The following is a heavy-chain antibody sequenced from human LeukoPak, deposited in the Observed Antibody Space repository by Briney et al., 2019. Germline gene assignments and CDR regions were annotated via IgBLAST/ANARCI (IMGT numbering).Heavy chain of an antibody. CDR2: IYYSGST. CDR1: GGSISSYY. V-gene: IGHV4-59*01. Sequence: SETLSLTCTVSGGSISSYYWSWIRQPPGKGLEWIGYIYYSGSTNYNPSLKSRVTISVDTSKNQFSLKLSSVTAADTAVYYCARADYDILTGYQPFDYWGQGTLVTVSS. J-gene: IGHJ4*02. CDR3: ARADYDILTGYQPFDY. D-gene: IGHD3-9*01.